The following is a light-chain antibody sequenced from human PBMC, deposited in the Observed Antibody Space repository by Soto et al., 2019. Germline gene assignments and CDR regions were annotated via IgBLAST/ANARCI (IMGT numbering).Light chain of an antibody. CDR1: SSNIGAGYD. V-gene: IGLV1-40*01. Sequence: QSVLTQPPSVSGAPGQRVTISCTGSSSNIGAGYDVHWYQQLPGTAPILLIYXXXNXXXXXXDXXXCSKSGTSASLAITGLQAEDXADYYCQSYYSSLSRVFGGGTKLTVL. CDR3: QSYYSSLSRV. J-gene: IGLJ2*01. CDR2: XXX.